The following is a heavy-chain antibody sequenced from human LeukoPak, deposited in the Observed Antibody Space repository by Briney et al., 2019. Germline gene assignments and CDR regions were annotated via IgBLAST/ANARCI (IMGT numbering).Heavy chain of an antibody. CDR3: ARVRRHYYDSSGSQGYYYYMDV. Sequence: PSETLSLTCAVYGGSFSGYYWSWIRQPPGKGLEWIGEITHNGTTSYNPSLKGRLTISVDTSKNQFSLKLSSVTAADTAVYYCARVRRHYYDSSGSQGYYYYMDVWGKGTTVTVSS. CDR1: GGSFSGYY. J-gene: IGHJ6*03. CDR2: ITHNGTT. V-gene: IGHV4-34*01. D-gene: IGHD3-22*01.